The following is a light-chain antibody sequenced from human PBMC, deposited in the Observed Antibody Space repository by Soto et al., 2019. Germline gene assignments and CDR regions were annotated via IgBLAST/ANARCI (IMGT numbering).Light chain of an antibody. J-gene: IGLJ1*01. CDR3: SSYTSSGPYV. CDR1: NSNVGGYDY. V-gene: IGLV2-14*01. CDR2: EVR. Sequence: QSALTQPASVSGSAGQSITISCTGSNSNVGGYDYVSWYQQHPGTAPKVMIYEVRYRPSGVSNRFSGSKSGNTASLTIFGLQAEDEADYYCSSYTSSGPYVFGTGTKLTVL.